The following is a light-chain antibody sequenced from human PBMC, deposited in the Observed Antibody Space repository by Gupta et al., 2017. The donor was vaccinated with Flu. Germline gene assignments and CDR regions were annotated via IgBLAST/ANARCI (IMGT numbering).Light chain of an antibody. J-gene: IGKJ1*01. Sequence: ITCTSSQRLVYSDRNTYLHWFQQRPGQAPRLLIYQVSHRESGVPDRFSGSGSGTDFILKISRVEAEDVGVYYCMQGARWPWAFGQGTKVEIK. CDR1: QRLVYSDRNTY. V-gene: IGKV2-30*01. CDR3: MQGARWPWA. CDR2: QVS.